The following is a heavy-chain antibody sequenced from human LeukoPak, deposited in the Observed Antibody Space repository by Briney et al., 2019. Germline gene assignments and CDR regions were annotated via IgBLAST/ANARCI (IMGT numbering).Heavy chain of an antibody. J-gene: IGHJ4*02. CDR2: ISWNSGSI. D-gene: IGHD3-22*01. V-gene: IGHV3-9*01. CDR1: GFTFDDYA. CDR3: AKEGGYYYDSSGYYYDY. Sequence: GGSLRLSCAASGFTFDDYAMHWVRQAPGKGLEWVSGISWNSGSIGYADSVKGRFTISRDNAKNSLYLQMNSLRAEDTALYYCAKEGGYYYDSSGYYYDYWGQGTLVTVS.